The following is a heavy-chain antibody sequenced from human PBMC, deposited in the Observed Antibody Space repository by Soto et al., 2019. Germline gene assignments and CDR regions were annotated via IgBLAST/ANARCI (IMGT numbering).Heavy chain of an antibody. Sequence: SVKVSCKASGGTFSSYAISWVRQAPGQGLEWMGGIIPIFGTANYAQKFQGRVTITADESTSTAYMELSSLRSEDTAVYCCARSTIVLVTGWFDPWGQGTLVTVPS. V-gene: IGHV1-69*13. CDR3: ARSTIVLVTGWFDP. CDR2: IIPIFGTA. D-gene: IGHD2-21*02. CDR1: GGTFSSYA. J-gene: IGHJ5*02.